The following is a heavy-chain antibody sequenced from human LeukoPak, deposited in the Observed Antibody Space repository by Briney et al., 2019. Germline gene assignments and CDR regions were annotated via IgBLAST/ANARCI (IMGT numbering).Heavy chain of an antibody. CDR1: GGSISSYY. CDR3: ARRRRIAGVGTDALDI. Sequence: PSETLSLTCTVSGGSISSYYWSWIRQPPGKGLEWIGYIYYSGSTNYNPSLKSRVTISVDTSKNQSSLKLSSVTAADTAVYYCARRRRIAGVGTDALDIWGQGTMVTVSS. CDR2: IYYSGST. V-gene: IGHV4-59*08. D-gene: IGHD6-13*01. J-gene: IGHJ3*02.